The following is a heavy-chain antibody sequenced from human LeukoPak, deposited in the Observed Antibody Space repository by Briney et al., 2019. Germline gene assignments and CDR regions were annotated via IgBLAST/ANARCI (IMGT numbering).Heavy chain of an antibody. V-gene: IGHV3-23*01. D-gene: IGHD3-16*01. J-gene: IGHJ4*02. Sequence: PGGSLRLSCAASGFSFRSSAISWVRQAPGKGLEWVSAISYDSTTTFYADSVKGRFTISRDNSKNTLFLQMNSLRAEDTALYYCATGYVTKGYFDSWGQETLVTVSS. CDR1: GFSFRSSA. CDR3: ATGYVTKGYFDS. CDR2: ISYDSTTT.